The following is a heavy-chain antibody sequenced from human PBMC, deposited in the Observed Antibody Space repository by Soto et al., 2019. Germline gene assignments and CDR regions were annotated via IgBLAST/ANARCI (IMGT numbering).Heavy chain of an antibody. CDR2: IIPILGIA. J-gene: IGHJ3*02. CDR3: ARASDIVVVVAADPERAFDI. Sequence: GASVKVSCKASGGTFSSYTISWVRQAPGQGLEWMGRIIPILGIANYAQKFQGRVTITADKSTSTAYMELSSLRSEDTAVYYCARASDIVVVVAADPERAFDIWGQGTRVTVSS. V-gene: IGHV1-69*02. D-gene: IGHD2-15*01. CDR1: GGTFSSYT.